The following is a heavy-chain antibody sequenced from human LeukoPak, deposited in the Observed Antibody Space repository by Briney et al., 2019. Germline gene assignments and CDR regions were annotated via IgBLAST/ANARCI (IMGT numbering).Heavy chain of an antibody. CDR2: IWYDGSNK. D-gene: IGHD3/OR15-3a*01. J-gene: IGHJ3*02. CDR3: ARDGLGMGIGAFDI. CDR1: GFTFSSYG. Sequence: PGRSLRLSCAASGFTFSSYGMHWVRQAPGKGLEWVAVIWYDGSNKNYADSVKGRFTISRDNSKNSLYLQMNSLRAEDTAVYYCARDGLGMGIGAFDIWGQGTMVTVSS. V-gene: IGHV3-33*01.